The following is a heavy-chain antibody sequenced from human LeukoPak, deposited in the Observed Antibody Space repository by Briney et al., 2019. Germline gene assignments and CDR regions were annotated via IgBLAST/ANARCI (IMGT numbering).Heavy chain of an antibody. V-gene: IGHV1-69-2*01. CDR1: GYTFTDYY. CDR3: ATDRGIAAAGALDY. CDR2: VDPEDGET. J-gene: IGHJ4*02. Sequence: VKVSCKVSGYTFTDYYMHWVQQAPGKGLEWMGLVDPEDGETIYAEMFQGRVTITADTSTDTAYMELSSLTSEDTAVYYCATDRGIAAAGALDYWGQGTLVTVSS. D-gene: IGHD6-13*01.